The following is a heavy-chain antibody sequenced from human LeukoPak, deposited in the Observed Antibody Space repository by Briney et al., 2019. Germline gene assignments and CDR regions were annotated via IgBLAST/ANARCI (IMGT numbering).Heavy chain of an antibody. D-gene: IGHD6-13*01. CDR3: ARVSSSWYQDWYFDL. CDR2: IYHSGST. J-gene: IGHJ2*01. Sequence: SETLSLTCTVSGYSISSGFYWGWIRQPPGKGLEWIGSIYHSGSTYYNPSLESRVTISVDTSKNQFSLKVISVTAADTAVYYCARVSSSWYQDWYFDLWGRGTLVTVSS. CDR1: GYSISSGFY. V-gene: IGHV4-38-2*02.